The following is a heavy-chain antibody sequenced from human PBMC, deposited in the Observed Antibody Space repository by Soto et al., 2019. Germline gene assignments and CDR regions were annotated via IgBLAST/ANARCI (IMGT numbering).Heavy chain of an antibody. J-gene: IGHJ4*02. D-gene: IGHD3-22*01. V-gene: IGHV4-31*03. CDR3: ARQYDSSGYYYRFYFDY. CDR2: IYYSGST. CDR1: GGSISSGGYY. Sequence: SETLSLTCTVSGGSISSGGYYWSWIRQHPGKGLEWIGYIYYSGSTYYNPSLKSRVTISVDTSKNQFSLKLSSVTAADTAVYYCARQYDSSGYYYRFYFDYWGQGTLVTVSS.